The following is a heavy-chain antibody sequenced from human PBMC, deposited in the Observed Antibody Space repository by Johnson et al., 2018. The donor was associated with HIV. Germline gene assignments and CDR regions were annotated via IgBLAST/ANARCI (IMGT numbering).Heavy chain of an antibody. Sequence: VQLVESGGGVVQPGRSLRLSCAASGFTFSDYAMHWVRQAPGQGLEWVAVISYDGSNKYYADSVQGRFTISRDNSKNTLYLQMNSLRAEDTAVYYCAKVNRMEQWLAGGGAFDIWGQGTMVTVSS. CDR2: ISYDGSNK. D-gene: IGHD6-19*01. CDR1: GFTFSDYA. J-gene: IGHJ3*02. V-gene: IGHV3-30*04. CDR3: AKVNRMEQWLAGGGAFDI.